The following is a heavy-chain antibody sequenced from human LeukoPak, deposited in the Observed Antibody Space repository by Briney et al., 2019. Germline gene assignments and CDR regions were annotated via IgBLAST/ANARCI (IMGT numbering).Heavy chain of an antibody. CDR3: ARAPREAILTGYFLGFDY. CDR2: INHSGST. V-gene: IGHV4-34*01. J-gene: IGHJ4*02. D-gene: IGHD3-9*01. CDR1: GGSFSGYY. Sequence: SETLSLTCAVYGGSFSGYYWSWIRQPPGKGLEWIGEINHSGSTNYNPSLKSRVTISVDTSKNQFSLKLGSLTAADTAVYYCARAPREAILTGYFLGFDYWGQGTLVTVSS.